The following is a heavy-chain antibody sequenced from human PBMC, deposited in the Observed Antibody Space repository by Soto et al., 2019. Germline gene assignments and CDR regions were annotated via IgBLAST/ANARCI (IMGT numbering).Heavy chain of an antibody. V-gene: IGHV3-74*01. CDR3: ARERTSKGGMDV. CDR2: IISGGTRV. Sequence: GGTLRLSCAASGFPFRHDWMNWVRQGPGKGLEWVSRIISGGTRVTYADSVKGRFTIARDNAKNTLYLEMHSLTAEDTAVYYCARERTSKGGMDVWGQGTTVTVSS. CDR1: GFPFRHDW. J-gene: IGHJ6*02.